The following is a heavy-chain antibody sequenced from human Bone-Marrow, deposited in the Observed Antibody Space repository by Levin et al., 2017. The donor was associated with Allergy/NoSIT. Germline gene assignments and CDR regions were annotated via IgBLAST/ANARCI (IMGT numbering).Heavy chain of an antibody. Sequence: GGSLRLSCAASGFTFTNYAMSWVRQAPGKGLEWVSAISDSGANTYYAESVKGRFTISRDNSKSTLYLQMNSLRADDTAVYYCAKDYGQWREGVYFFDYWGQGTLVTVSS. CDR3: AKDYGQWREGVYFFDY. V-gene: IGHV3-23*01. CDR2: ISDSGANT. CDR1: GFTFTNYA. D-gene: IGHD6-19*01. J-gene: IGHJ4*02.